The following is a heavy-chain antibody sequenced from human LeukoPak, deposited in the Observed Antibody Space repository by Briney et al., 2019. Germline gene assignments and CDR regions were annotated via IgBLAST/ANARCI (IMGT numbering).Heavy chain of an antibody. D-gene: IGHD3-22*01. CDR2: IWYDGSNK. Sequence: GGSLRLSCAASGFTFSSYGMHWVRQAPGKGLEWVAVIWYDGSNKYYADSVKGRFTISRDNSKNTLYLQMNSLRAEDTAVYYCARDRYGSSGVNWFDPWGQGTLVTVSS. V-gene: IGHV3-33*01. J-gene: IGHJ5*02. CDR3: ARDRYGSSGVNWFDP. CDR1: GFTFSSYG.